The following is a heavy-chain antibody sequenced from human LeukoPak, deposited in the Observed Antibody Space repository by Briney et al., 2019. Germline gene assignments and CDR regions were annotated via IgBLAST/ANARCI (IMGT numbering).Heavy chain of an antibody. CDR3: ARSRRIAAAGLFDP. CDR2: IYYSGST. CDR1: GGSISSYY. J-gene: IGHJ5*02. V-gene: IGHV4-59*08. D-gene: IGHD6-13*01. Sequence: SETLSLTCTVSGGSISSYYWSWIRQPPGKGLEWIGYIYYSGSTNYNPSLKSRVTISVDTSKNQFSLKLSSVTAADTAVYNCARSRRIAAAGLFDPWGQGTLVTVSS.